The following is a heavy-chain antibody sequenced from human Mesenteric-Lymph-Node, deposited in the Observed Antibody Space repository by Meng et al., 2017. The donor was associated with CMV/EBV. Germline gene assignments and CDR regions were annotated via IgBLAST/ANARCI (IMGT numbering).Heavy chain of an antibody. J-gene: IGHJ4*02. CDR2: VYYSGGT. D-gene: IGHD2-15*01. V-gene: IGHV4-61*01. CDR3: AREACSGGYCYLDY. CDR1: GGADSSTSYY. Sequence: GGADSSTSYYWSWGRQATGKGLEWIGYVYYSGGTNYDPSLRSRVTISLDPSKNQFSLKVSSVTAADTAVYFCAREACSGGYCYLDYWGQGTLVTVSS.